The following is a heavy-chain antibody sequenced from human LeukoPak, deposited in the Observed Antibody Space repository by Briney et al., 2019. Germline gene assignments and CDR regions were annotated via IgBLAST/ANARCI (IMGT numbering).Heavy chain of an antibody. Sequence: PSETLSLTCTVSGGSISSSSYYWGWIRQPPGKGLEWIGEINHSGSTNYNPSLKSRVTISVDTSKNQFSLKLSSVTAADTAVYYCARMGSAMVRGVLLFDYWGQGTLVTVSS. V-gene: IGHV4-39*07. CDR1: GGSISSSSYY. J-gene: IGHJ4*02. D-gene: IGHD3-10*01. CDR2: INHSGST. CDR3: ARMGSAMVRGVLLFDY.